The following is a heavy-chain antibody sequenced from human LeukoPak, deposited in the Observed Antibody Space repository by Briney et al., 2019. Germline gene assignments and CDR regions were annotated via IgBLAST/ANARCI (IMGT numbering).Heavy chain of an antibody. CDR3: ARGSRCSGGSCYVYYFDY. D-gene: IGHD2-15*01. V-gene: IGHV3-30-3*01. Sequence: PGGSLRLSCAASGFTFSSYAMHWVRQAPGKGLEWVAVISYDGSNKYYADSVKGRFTISRDNSKNTLYLQMNSLRAEGTAVYYCARGSRCSGGSCYVYYFDYWGQGTLVTVSS. J-gene: IGHJ4*02. CDR2: ISYDGSNK. CDR1: GFTFSSYA.